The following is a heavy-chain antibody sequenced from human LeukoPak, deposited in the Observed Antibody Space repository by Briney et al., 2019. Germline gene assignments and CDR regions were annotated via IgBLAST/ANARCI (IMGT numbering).Heavy chain of an antibody. J-gene: IGHJ4*02. Sequence: SETLSLTCTVSGGSINSYYWGWIRQPAGKGLEWIGRIYTRGSTNYNPSLKNRVTMSVDTSKNQFSLKLSSVTAADTAVYYCAGVSSGWYNDYWGQGTLVTVSS. CDR2: IYTRGST. CDR3: AGVSSGWYNDY. CDR1: GGSINSYY. D-gene: IGHD6-19*01. V-gene: IGHV4-4*07.